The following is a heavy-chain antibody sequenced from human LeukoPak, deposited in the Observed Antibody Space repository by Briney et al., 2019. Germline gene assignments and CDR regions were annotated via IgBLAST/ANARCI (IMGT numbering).Heavy chain of an antibody. CDR3: AREVSGGSPIWFDP. V-gene: IGHV4-59*01. J-gene: IGHJ5*02. Sequence: SETLSLTCTVSGGSISSYYWSWIRQPPGKGLDWIGYIYYSGSTNYNPSLESRVTISVDTSKNQFSLRLSSLTAADTAVYYCAREVSGGSPIWFDPWGQGTLVTVSS. CDR1: GGSISSYY. CDR2: IYYSGST. D-gene: IGHD1-26*01.